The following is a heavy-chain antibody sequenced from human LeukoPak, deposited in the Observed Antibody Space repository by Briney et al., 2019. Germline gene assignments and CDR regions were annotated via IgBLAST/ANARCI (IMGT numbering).Heavy chain of an antibody. CDR3: ARPQQQCLAPTDAFDI. CDR2: IKQDGSEK. V-gene: IGHV3-7*01. Sequence: GGSLRLSCAASGFTFSSYWMSWVRQAPGKGLEWVANIKQDGSEKYYVDSVKGRFTISRDNAKNSLYLQMDSLRAEDTAVYYCARPQQQCLAPTDAFDIWGQGTMVTVSS. D-gene: IGHD6-19*01. J-gene: IGHJ3*02. CDR1: GFTFSSYW.